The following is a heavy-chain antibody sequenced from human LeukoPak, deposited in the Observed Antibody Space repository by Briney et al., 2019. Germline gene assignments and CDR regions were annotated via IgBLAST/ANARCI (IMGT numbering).Heavy chain of an antibody. V-gene: IGHV4-34*01. CDR2: INHSGST. Sequence: PSETLSLTCAVYGGSFSGYYWSWIRQPPGKGLEWIGEINHSGSTNYNPSLKSRVTISVDTSKNQFSLKLSSVTAADTAVYYCARGVVVAATQRGGWFDPWGQGTLVTVSS. CDR1: GGSFSGYY. J-gene: IGHJ5*02. CDR3: ARGVVVAATQRGGWFDP. D-gene: IGHD2-15*01.